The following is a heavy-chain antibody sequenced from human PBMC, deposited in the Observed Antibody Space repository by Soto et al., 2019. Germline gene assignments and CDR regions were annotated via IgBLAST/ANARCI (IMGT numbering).Heavy chain of an antibody. CDR3: ARDNGVGP. CDR2: IYDSGST. Sequence: QVQLQESGPGLVKPSQTLSLTCTVSGGSNSSGDYYWSWIRQPPGKGLEWIGYIYDSGSTYYNSSLKSRVNITLDTSKNQFSLKLTSVTAADTAVYYCARDNGVGPWGQGTLVTVSS. CDR1: GGSNSSGDYY. J-gene: IGHJ5*02. V-gene: IGHV4-30-4*01. D-gene: IGHD2-8*01.